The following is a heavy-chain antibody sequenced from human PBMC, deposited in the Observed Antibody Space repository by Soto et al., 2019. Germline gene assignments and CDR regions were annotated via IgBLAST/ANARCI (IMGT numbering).Heavy chain of an antibody. J-gene: IGHJ6*03. CDR3: AKKGRYCTNGVCYSANDYYYYYMDV. V-gene: IGHV1-2*04. D-gene: IGHD2-8*01. CDR2: INPNSGGT. CDR1: GYTFTGYY. Sequence: GASVKVCCKASGYTFTGYYMQWVRQAPGQGLEWMGWINPNSGGTNYAQKFQGWVTMTRDTSISTAYMELSRLRSDDTAVYYCAKKGRYCTNGVCYSANDYYYYYMDVWGKGTTVTVSS.